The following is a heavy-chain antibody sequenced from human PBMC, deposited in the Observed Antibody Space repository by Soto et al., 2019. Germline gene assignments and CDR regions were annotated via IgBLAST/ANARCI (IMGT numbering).Heavy chain of an antibody. V-gene: IGHV4-31*03. Sequence: QVQLQESGPGLVKPSQTLSLTCTVSGGSISSGGYYWSWIRQHPGKGLEWIGYIYYSGSTYYNPSLXSXXTRSVDPSKNQSSLRLSFVTAADTAVYYCAREPSIWGQGTLVTVSS. CDR3: AREPSI. J-gene: IGHJ4*02. CDR1: GGSISSGGYY. CDR2: IYYSGST.